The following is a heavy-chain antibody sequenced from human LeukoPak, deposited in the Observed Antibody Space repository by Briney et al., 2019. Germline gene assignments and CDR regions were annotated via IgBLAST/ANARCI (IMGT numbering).Heavy chain of an antibody. D-gene: IGHD4-17*01. CDR1: GGSISSSSYY. CDR3: AGRAMTTVTSGYFDY. V-gene: IGHV4-39*01. CDR2: IYYSGST. J-gene: IGHJ4*02. Sequence: SETLSRTGTGYGGSISSSSYYWGWIRQPPGKGLEWIGSIYYSGSTYYNPSLKSRVTISVVTSKNQFSLTLRSVTAAHTAVYYCAGRAMTTVTSGYFDYRGQGTLVTVSS.